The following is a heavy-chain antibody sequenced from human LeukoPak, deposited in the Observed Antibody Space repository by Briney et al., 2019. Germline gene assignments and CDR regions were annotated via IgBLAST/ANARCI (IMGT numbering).Heavy chain of an antibody. CDR3: ARESDSSGYYCIDY. CDR1: GFTFSSYS. D-gene: IGHD3-22*01. V-gene: IGHV3-21*01. J-gene: IGHJ4*02. CDR2: ISSSSSYI. Sequence: PGGSLRLSCAASGFTFSSYSMNWVRQAPGKGLEWASSISSSSSYIYYADSVKGRFTISRDNAKNSLYLQMNSLRAEDTAVYYCARESDSSGYYCIDYWGQGTLVTVSS.